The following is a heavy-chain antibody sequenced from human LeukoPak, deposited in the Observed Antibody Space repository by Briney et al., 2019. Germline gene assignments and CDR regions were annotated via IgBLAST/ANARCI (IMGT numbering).Heavy chain of an antibody. D-gene: IGHD5-12*01. CDR2: IIPILGIA. J-gene: IGHJ4*02. V-gene: IGHV1-69*04. CDR1: GGTFSSYA. Sequence: ASVKVSCKASGGTFSSYAISWVRQAPGQGLEWMGRIIPILGIANYAQKFQGRVTITADKSTSAAYMELSSLRSEDTAVYYCAREATRRGVGYWGQGTLVTVSS. CDR3: AREATRRGVGY.